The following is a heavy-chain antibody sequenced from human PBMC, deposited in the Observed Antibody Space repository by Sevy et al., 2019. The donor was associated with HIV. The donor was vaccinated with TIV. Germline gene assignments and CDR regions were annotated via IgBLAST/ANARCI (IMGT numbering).Heavy chain of an antibody. CDR1: GFTFSIYT. CDR2: FCFGGSKI. Sequence: GGSLRLSCAASGFTFSIYTMSWVRQAPGEGLEWVSTFCFGGSKIYYEDSVKGRFTMSRDNSRNTVYLQMNSLRADDTAVYYCAREGCTQPHDYWGQGTLVTVSS. J-gene: IGHJ4*02. D-gene: IGHD2-8*01. CDR3: AREGCTQPHDY. V-gene: IGHV3-23*01.